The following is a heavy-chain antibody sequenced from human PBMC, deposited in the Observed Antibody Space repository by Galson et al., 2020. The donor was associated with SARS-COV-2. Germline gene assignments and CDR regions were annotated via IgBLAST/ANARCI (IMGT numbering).Heavy chain of an antibody. CDR3: AREKGFYEFWSGYYYFDY. CDR2: IYTSGST. V-gene: IGHV4-4*07. CDR1: GGSISSYY. Sequence: SETLSLTCTVSGGSISSYYWSWIRQPAGKGLEWIGRIYTSGSTNYNPSLKSRVTMSVDTSKNQFSLKLSSVTAADTAVYYCAREKGFYEFWSGYYYFDYWGQGTLDTVSS. D-gene: IGHD3-3*01. J-gene: IGHJ4*02.